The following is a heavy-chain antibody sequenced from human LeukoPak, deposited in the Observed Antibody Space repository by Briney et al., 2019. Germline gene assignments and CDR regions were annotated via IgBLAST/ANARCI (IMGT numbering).Heavy chain of an antibody. D-gene: IGHD2-8*01. J-gene: IGHJ5*02. V-gene: IGHV2-5*01. Sequence: GRRLVHPPRRHTLTCTFSGVSLSTSGVGGGWNRQPPGKALEGLALIFWNDDTPYTPSLKSRLTITKHTSKNQVVLTMTNMDPVDTATYYCAHRPEGRLKRFDPWGQGTLVTVSS. CDR3: AHRPEGRLKRFDP. CDR1: GVSLSTSGVG. CDR2: IFWNDDT.